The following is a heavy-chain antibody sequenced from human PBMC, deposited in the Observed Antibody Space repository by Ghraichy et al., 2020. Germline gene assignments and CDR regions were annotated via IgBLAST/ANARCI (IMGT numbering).Heavy chain of an antibody. J-gene: IGHJ4*02. CDR2: ISYDGSNK. CDR1: GFTFSSYA. V-gene: IGHV3-30*04. CDR3: ARDSHPLPGYSSSWYSYFDY. D-gene: IGHD6-13*01. Sequence: GESLNISCAASGFTFSSYAMHWVRQAPGKGLEWVAVISYDGSNKYYADSVKGRFTISRDNSKNTLYLQMNSLRAEDTAVYYCARDSHPLPGYSSSWYSYFDYWGQGTLVTVSS.